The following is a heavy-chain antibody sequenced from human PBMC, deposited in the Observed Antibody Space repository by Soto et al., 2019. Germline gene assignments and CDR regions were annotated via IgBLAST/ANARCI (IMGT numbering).Heavy chain of an antibody. V-gene: IGHV1-8*01. CDR3: ARGRRYNWNDDYYGMDV. Sequence: ASVKVSCKASGYTFTSYDINWVRQATGQGLEWMGWMNPNSGNTGYAQKFQGRVTMTRNTSISTAYMELSSLRSEDTAVYYCARGRRYNWNDDYYGMDVWGQGTTVTRLL. J-gene: IGHJ6*02. CDR1: GYTFTSYD. D-gene: IGHD1-1*01. CDR2: MNPNSGNT.